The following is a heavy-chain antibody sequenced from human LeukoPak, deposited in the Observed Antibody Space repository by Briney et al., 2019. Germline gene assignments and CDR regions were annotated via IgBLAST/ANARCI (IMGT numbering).Heavy chain of an antibody. V-gene: IGHV4-39*01. J-gene: IGHJ4*02. D-gene: IGHD3-22*01. CDR1: GGSITGSTYY. CDR2: VIHSGTT. CDR3: ARHDYDSSGHRRDYYFDY. Sequence: PSETLSLTCTVSGGSITGSTYYWGWIRQPPGKGLEWIVSVIHSGTTYYNPSPRSRVIVSMDTSKKQFSLRLSSVTAADTAVYYCARHDYDSSGHRRDYYFDYWSQGTLVTVSS.